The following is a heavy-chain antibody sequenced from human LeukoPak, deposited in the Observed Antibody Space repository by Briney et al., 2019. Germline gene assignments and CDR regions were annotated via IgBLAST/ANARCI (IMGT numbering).Heavy chain of an antibody. CDR3: ARERYYSGSGSYDT. Sequence: GGSLRLSCAASGFTFSSYAMSWVRQAPGKGLEWVSAISGSGGSTYYADSVKGRFTISRDNSKNTLYLQMNSLRAEDTAVYYCARERYYSGSGSYDTWGQGTLVAVSS. CDR1: GFTFSSYA. V-gene: IGHV3-23*01. J-gene: IGHJ5*02. CDR2: ISGSGGST. D-gene: IGHD3-10*01.